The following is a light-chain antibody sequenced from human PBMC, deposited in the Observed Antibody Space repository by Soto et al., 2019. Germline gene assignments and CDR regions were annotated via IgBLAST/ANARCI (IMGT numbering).Light chain of an antibody. Sequence: DIQMTQSPSTLSASIRDRVTITCRASQSITTFLAWYQQKPGKAPQILIYDASKLEPGVPSRLSGGGSGTEFTLTISSLQPDDFATYYCQQYSTYPLTFGGGTKVDIK. V-gene: IGKV1-5*01. J-gene: IGKJ4*01. CDR3: QQYSTYPLT. CDR2: DAS. CDR1: QSITTF.